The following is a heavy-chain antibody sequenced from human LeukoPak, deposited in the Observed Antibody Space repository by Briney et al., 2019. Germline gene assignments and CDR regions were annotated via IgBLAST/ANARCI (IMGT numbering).Heavy chain of an antibody. CDR2: IYPGDSDT. Sequence: KPGESLKISRKGSGYSFTSHWIGWVRQMPGKGLEWMGIIYPGDSDTRYSPSFQGQVTISADKSISTAYLQWSSLKASDTAMYYCARAGIAAAGLNYFDYWGQGTLVTVSS. J-gene: IGHJ4*02. D-gene: IGHD6-13*01. CDR1: GYSFTSHW. V-gene: IGHV5-51*01. CDR3: ARAGIAAAGLNYFDY.